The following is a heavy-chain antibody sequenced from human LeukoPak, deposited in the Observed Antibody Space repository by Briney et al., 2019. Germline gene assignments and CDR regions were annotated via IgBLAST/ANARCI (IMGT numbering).Heavy chain of an antibody. CDR1: GGSFSGYY. Sequence: SETLSLTCVAYGGSFSGYYWSWIRQPPGKGLEWIGYIYYSGSTNYNPSLKSRVTISVDTSKNQFSLKLSSVTAADTAVYYCARTGFELLGYFDYWGQGTLVTVSS. CDR2: IYYSGST. D-gene: IGHD1-26*01. J-gene: IGHJ4*02. CDR3: ARTGFELLGYFDY. V-gene: IGHV4-59*08.